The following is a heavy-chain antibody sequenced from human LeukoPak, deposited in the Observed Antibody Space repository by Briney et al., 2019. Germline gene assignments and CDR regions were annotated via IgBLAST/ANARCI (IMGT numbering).Heavy chain of an antibody. CDR3: ARDLWDDYGGNVAFDI. CDR2: IYTTGST. V-gene: IGHV4-61*02. J-gene: IGHJ3*02. D-gene: IGHD4-23*01. Sequence: SQTLSLACTVSGGSINSGSYYWSWIRQPAGKGLEWIGRIYTTGSTNYNPSLKSRVTISVDTSKNQFSLKLSSVTAADTAVYYCARDLWDDYGGNVAFDIWGQGTLVTVSS. CDR1: GGSINSGSYY.